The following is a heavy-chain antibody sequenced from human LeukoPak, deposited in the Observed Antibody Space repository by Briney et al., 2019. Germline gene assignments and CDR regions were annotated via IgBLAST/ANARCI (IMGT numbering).Heavy chain of an antibody. Sequence: RASETLSLTCTVSGGSISSYYWNWIRQPPGKGLEWIGYIYYSGSTNYNPSLKSRVTISVDTSKNQFSLRLSSVTAADTAVYYCARLGSYYVDYWGQGTLVTVSS. D-gene: IGHD1-26*01. CDR1: GGSISSYY. CDR2: IYYSGST. J-gene: IGHJ4*02. V-gene: IGHV4-59*08. CDR3: ARLGSYYVDY.